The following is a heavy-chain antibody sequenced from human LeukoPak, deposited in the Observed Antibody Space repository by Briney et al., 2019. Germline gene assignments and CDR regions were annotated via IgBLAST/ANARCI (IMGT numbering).Heavy chain of an antibody. CDR3: ARDAGSGYFDY. Sequence: PGGSLRLSCAASGFTFGTYAMNWVRQAPGKGLEWVSYISSSSSTIYFPDSVKGRFTISRDNAKNSLYLQMNGLRDEDTAVYYCARDAGSGYFDYWGQGTLVTVSS. D-gene: IGHD6-19*01. CDR2: ISSSSSTI. V-gene: IGHV3-48*02. J-gene: IGHJ4*02. CDR1: GFTFGTYA.